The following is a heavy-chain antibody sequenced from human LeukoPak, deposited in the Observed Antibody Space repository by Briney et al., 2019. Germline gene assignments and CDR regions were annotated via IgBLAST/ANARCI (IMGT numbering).Heavy chain of an antibody. Sequence: GASVKVSCKASGYTFTGYYMHWVRQAPGQGLEWMGWINPNSGGTNYAQKFQGRVTITADKSTSTAYMELSSLRSEDTAVYYCARLPIAVAANGWADYWGQGTLVTVSS. CDR2: INPNSGGT. CDR3: ARLPIAVAANGWADY. CDR1: GYTFTGYY. J-gene: IGHJ4*02. V-gene: IGHV1-2*02. D-gene: IGHD6-19*01.